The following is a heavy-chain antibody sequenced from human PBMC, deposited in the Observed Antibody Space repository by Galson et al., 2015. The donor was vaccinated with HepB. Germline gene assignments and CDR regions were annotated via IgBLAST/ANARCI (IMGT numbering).Heavy chain of an antibody. CDR2: ISSSSSTI. Sequence: SLRLFCAASGFTFSTYSMSWVRQAPGKGLEWVSYISSSSSTIYYADSVKGRFTISRDNAKNSLYLQMNSLRAEDTAVYYCARVHNSGYYDDDYWGQGTLVTVSS. J-gene: IGHJ4*02. V-gene: IGHV3-48*01. D-gene: IGHD3-22*01. CDR3: ARVHNSGYYDDDY. CDR1: GFTFSTYS.